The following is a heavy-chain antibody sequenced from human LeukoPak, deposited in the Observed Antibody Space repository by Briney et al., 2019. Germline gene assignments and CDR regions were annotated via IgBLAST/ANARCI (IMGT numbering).Heavy chain of an antibody. CDR2: ISYDGSNK. CDR3: ARDQNYYESSGYPY. D-gene: IGHD3-22*01. V-gene: IGHV3-30-3*01. CDR1: GFTFSSYA. Sequence: GGSLRLSCAASGFTFSSYAMHWVRQAPGKGLEWVAVISYDGSNKYYADSVKGRFTISRDNSKNTLYLQMNSLRAEDTAVYYCARDQNYYESSGYPYWGQGTLVTVSS. J-gene: IGHJ4*02.